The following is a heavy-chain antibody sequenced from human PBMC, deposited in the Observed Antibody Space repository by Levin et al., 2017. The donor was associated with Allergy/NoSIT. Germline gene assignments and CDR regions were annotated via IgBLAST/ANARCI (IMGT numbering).Heavy chain of an antibody. J-gene: IGHJ4*02. Sequence: GGSLRLSCAASGFTFSSYGMHWVRQAPGKGLEWVAVIWYDGSNKYYADSVKGRFTISRDNSKNTLYLQMNSLRAEDTAVYYCARDLAGEWVPRGVDYWGQGTLVTVSS. CDR1: GFTFSSYG. CDR2: IWYDGSNK. CDR3: ARDLAGEWVPRGVDY. V-gene: IGHV3-33*01. D-gene: IGHD3-16*01.